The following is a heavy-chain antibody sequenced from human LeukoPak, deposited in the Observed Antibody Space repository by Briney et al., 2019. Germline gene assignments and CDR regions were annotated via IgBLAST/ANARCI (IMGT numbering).Heavy chain of an antibody. CDR3: ARDGYSPFDY. CDR2: INHSGST. Sequence: PSETLSLTCAVYGGSFSGYYWSWIRQPPGKGLEWIGEINHSGSTNYNPSLKSRVTISVDRAKNQYSLKLSSVTAADTAVYYCARDGYSPFDYWGQGILVTVSS. V-gene: IGHV4-34*01. D-gene: IGHD5-24*01. J-gene: IGHJ4*02. CDR1: GGSFSGYY.